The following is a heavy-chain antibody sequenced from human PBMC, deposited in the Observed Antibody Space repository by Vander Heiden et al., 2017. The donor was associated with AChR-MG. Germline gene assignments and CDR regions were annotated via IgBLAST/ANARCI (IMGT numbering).Heavy chain of an antibody. CDR1: GFTFSNYN. D-gene: IGHD1-1*01. CDR3: ARDPEQIDY. CDR2: ISSSSGTT. Sequence: EVQLVESGGGLVQPGGSLRLSCAASGFTFSNYNMNWVRQAPGKGLEWVSYISSSSGTTDYADSVKGRFTIFRDNGKNSLYIKMNSLRDEDTAVYYCARDPEQIDYWFQGTLVTVSS. V-gene: IGHV3-48*02. J-gene: IGHJ4*02.